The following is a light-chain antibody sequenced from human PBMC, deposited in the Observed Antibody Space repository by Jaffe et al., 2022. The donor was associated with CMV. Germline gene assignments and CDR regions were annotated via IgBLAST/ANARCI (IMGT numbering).Light chain of an antibody. CDR2: FNSDGSH. J-gene: IGLJ3*02. Sequence: QPVLTQSPSASASLGASVKLTCTLSSGHSSYAIAWHQQQSEKGPRYLMKFNSDGSHSKGDGIPDRFSGSSSGAERFLTISSLQSEDEADYYCQTWDTGIWVFGGGTTLTVL. V-gene: IGLV4-69*01. CDR1: SGHSSYA. CDR3: QTWDTGIWV.